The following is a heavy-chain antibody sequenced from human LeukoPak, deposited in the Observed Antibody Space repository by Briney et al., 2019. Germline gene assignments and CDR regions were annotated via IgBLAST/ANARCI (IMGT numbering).Heavy chain of an antibody. V-gene: IGHV3-11*01. D-gene: IGHD2-2*02. CDR3: ARRGQLLYSNWFDP. CDR1: GFTFSDYY. J-gene: IGHJ5*02. CDR2: ISSSGSTI. Sequence: GGSLRLSCAASGFTFSDYYMSWIRQAPGKGLEWVSYISSSGSTIYYADSVKGRFTISRDNAKNSLYLQMNSLRAETTAVYYCARRGQLLYSNWFDPWGQGTLVTVSS.